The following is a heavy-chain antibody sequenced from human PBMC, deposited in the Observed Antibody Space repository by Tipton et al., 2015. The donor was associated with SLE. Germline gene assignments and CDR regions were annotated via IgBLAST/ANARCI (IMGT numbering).Heavy chain of an antibody. V-gene: IGHV3-66*01. D-gene: IGHD6-25*01. Sequence: SLRLSCTASEFHVSDNYMSWVRQVPGKGLEWVSVIYSAGATWYDDSVKGRFTISRDNSKNTLYLQMDRVRADDTAVYYCARKAAVAGDWFFDLWGRGTLVSVSS. CDR1: EFHVSDNY. CDR3: ARKAAVAGDWFFDL. CDR2: IYSAGAT. J-gene: IGHJ2*01.